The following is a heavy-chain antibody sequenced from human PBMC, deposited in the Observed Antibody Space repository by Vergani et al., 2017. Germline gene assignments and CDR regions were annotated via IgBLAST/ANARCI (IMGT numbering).Heavy chain of an antibody. D-gene: IGHD2-8*02. CDR3: ARDRGDWRYSRYFYNYYMDV. CDR1: GFTFIMHA. J-gene: IGHJ6*03. Sequence: EVQLLESGGGLAQPGGSLRLSCAASGFTFIMHAMSWVRQAPGKGLEWVSTLSASDRRTHYADSVKGRFTISRDNSKSTLFLQMNSLRVEDMAVYYCARDRGDWRYSRYFYNYYMDVWGKGTTVTVSS. CDR2: LSASDRRT. V-gene: IGHV3-23*01.